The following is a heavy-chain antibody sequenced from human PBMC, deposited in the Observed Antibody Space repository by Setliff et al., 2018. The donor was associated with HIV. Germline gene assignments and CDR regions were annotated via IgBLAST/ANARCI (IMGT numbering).Heavy chain of an antibody. J-gene: IGHJ6*03. Sequence: VASVKVSCKASGNSFHSYAFSWVRQAPGQGLEWMGGIIPLFGSANYAQKFQGRVTITADESTSTVYMEVSGLRFEDTAAYFCAKDGPTVIEGSYMDVWGKGTTVTSP. V-gene: IGHV1-69*13. CDR3: AKDGPTVIEGSYMDV. D-gene: IGHD4-4*01. CDR1: GNSFHSYA. CDR2: IIPLFGSA.